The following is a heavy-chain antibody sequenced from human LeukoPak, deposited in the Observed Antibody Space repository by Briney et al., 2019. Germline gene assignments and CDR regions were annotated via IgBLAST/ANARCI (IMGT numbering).Heavy chain of an antibody. Sequence: SETLSLTCAVYGGSFSGYYWSWIRQPPGKGLDWIGEINHSGSTNYNPSLKSRVTMSVDTSKDQFSLKLSSVTAADTAVYYCARFTRQWLATRFDYWGQGTLVTVSS. CDR2: INHSGST. D-gene: IGHD6-19*01. V-gene: IGHV4-34*01. J-gene: IGHJ4*02. CDR3: ARFTRQWLATRFDY. CDR1: GGSFSGYY.